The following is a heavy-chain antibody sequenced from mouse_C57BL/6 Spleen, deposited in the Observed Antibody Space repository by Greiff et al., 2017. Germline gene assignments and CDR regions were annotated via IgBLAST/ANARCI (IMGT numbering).Heavy chain of an antibody. CDR3: AQYYYCRSVYYALDY. D-gene: IGHD1-1*01. Sequence: EVMLVESGGDLVKPGGSLKLSCAASGFTFSSYGMSWVRQTPDKRLEWVATISSGGSYTYYPDSVKGRFTISRDNATNTLYLHVSSLRSENTAMYSCAQYYYCRSVYYALDYWGQGTSVTVSS. CDR2: ISSGGSYT. J-gene: IGHJ4*01. V-gene: IGHV5-6*01. CDR1: GFTFSSYG.